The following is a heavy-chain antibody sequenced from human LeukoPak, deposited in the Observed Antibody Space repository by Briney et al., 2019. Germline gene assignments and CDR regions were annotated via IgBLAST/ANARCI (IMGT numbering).Heavy chain of an antibody. CDR3: ATDRAWFDP. J-gene: IGHJ5*02. CDR2: IKSKMGGATA. D-gene: IGHD3-10*01. Sequence: PGGALRLSCAASGITFSTALMSWFRQAPGKGLEWVGRIKSKMGGATADYAAPVSDRFTISRDDSKHTLYLQMNSLKTEDTAVYDCATDRAWFDPWGQGTLVTVSS. CDR1: GITFSTAL. V-gene: IGHV3-15*01.